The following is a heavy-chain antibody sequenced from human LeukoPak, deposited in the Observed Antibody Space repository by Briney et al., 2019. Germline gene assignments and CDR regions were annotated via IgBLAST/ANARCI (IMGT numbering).Heavy chain of an antibody. CDR1: GGTFSSSA. D-gene: IGHD5-18*01. V-gene: IGHV1-69*04. CDR2: IIPVLNIT. J-gene: IGHJ6*02. CDR3: AKDQGLTAPPPYGLDV. Sequence: ASVKVSFKTSGGTFSSSAFTWVRQAPGQGLEWMGRIIPVLNITTYAQKFQGRVTITADTSPSTVYMELSSLRSAETAVYYCAKDQGLTAPPPYGLDVWGQGTTVIVTS.